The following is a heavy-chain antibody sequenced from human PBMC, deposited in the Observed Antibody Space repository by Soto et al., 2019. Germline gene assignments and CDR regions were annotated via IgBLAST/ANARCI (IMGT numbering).Heavy chain of an antibody. J-gene: IGHJ6*02. CDR3: AREDRPQYVPAAMGPLFYYGMDV. D-gene: IGHD2-2*01. V-gene: IGHV1-69*12. CDR1: GGTFSSYA. Sequence: QVQLVQSGAEVKKPGSSVKVSCKASGGTFSSYAISWVRQAPGQGLEWMGGIIPIFGTANYAQKFQGRVTITADESTSTAYMELSSLRSEDTAVYYCAREDRPQYVPAAMGPLFYYGMDVWGQGTTVTVSS. CDR2: IIPIFGTA.